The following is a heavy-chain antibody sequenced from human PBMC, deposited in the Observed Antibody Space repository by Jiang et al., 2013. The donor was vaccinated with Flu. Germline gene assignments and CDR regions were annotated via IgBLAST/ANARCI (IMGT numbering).Heavy chain of an antibody. CDR2: IYYSGST. V-gene: IGHV4-59*01. J-gene: IGHJ4*02. CDR1: GGSISSYY. D-gene: IGHD6-19*01. CDR3: ARRSYSSRGEFDY. Sequence: GSGLVKPSETLSVTCTVSGGSISSYYWSWIRQPPGKGLEWIGYIYYSGSTNYNPSLKSRVTISVDTSKKQFSLKLSSVTAADTAVYYCARRSYSSRGEFDYWGQGTLVTVSS.